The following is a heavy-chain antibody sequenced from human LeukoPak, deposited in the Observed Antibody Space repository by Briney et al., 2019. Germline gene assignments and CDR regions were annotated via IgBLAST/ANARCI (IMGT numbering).Heavy chain of an antibody. J-gene: IGHJ6*03. V-gene: IGHV3-74*01. CDR2: INSDGSST. Sequence: GGSLRLSCAASGFTFSSYWMHWVRQAPGKGLVWVSRINSDGSSTSYADSVKGRFTISRDNSKNSLYLQMNSLRAEDTALYYCAKAVGYYYMDVWGKGTTVTVSS. CDR1: GFTFSSYW. CDR3: AKAVGYYYMDV.